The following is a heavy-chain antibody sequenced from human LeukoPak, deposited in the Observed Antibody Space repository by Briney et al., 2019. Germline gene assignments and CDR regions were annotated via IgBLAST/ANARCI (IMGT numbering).Heavy chain of an antibody. Sequence: GASVKVSCKASGYTFTGYYMHWVRQAPGQGLEWMGWINPNSGGTNYAQKFQGRVTMTRDTSISTAYMELSRLRSDDTAVYYCERGKQWELGWFDPWGQGTLVTVSS. V-gene: IGHV1-2*02. D-gene: IGHD1-26*01. CDR2: INPNSGGT. CDR3: ERGKQWELGWFDP. CDR1: GYTFTGYY. J-gene: IGHJ5*02.